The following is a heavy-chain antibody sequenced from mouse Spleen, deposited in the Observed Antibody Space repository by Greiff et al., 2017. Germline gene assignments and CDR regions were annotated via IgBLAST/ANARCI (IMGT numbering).Heavy chain of an antibody. Sequence: EVKLVESGGGLVKPGGSLKLSCATSGFTFSDYYMYWVRQTPEKRLEWVAYISNGGGSTYYPDTVKGRFTISRDNAKNTLYLQMSRLKSEDTAMYYCARRDYYGSSYPYYYAMDYWGQGTSVTVSS. CDR1: GFTFSDYY. CDR2: ISNGGGST. J-gene: IGHJ4*01. D-gene: IGHD1-1*01. V-gene: IGHV5-12*02. CDR3: ARRDYYGSSYPYYYAMDY.